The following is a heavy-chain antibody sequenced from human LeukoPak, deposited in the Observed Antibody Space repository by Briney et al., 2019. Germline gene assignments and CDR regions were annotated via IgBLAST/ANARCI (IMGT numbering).Heavy chain of an antibody. CDR2: ISGSGDST. CDR1: GFTFRSSA. Sequence: GGSLRLSCAASGFTFRSSAMSWVRQAPGRGPEWVSAISGSGDSTYYADSVKGRFTISRDNSKNTLYLQMNTLRAEDTAVYYCAKVDATYGSGSYYPWVYWGQGTLVTVSS. CDR3: AKVDATYGSGSYYPWVY. J-gene: IGHJ4*02. D-gene: IGHD3-10*01. V-gene: IGHV3-23*01.